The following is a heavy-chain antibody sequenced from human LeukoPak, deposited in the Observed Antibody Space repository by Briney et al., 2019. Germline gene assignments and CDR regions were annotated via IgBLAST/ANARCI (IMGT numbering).Heavy chain of an antibody. Sequence: SVKVSCKXSGGTFSSYAISWVRQAPGQGLEWMGGIIPIFGTANYAQKFQGRVTITTDESTSTAYMELSSLRSEDTAVYYCAREIVAVAATGEFDYWGQGTLVTVPS. D-gene: IGHD6-19*01. CDR3: AREIVAVAATGEFDY. CDR2: IIPIFGTA. CDR1: GGTFSSYA. V-gene: IGHV1-69*05. J-gene: IGHJ4*02.